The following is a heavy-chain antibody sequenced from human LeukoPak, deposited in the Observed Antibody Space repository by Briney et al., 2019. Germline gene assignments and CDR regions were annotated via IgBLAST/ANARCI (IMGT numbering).Heavy chain of an antibody. J-gene: IGHJ6*03. V-gene: IGHV3-48*01. CDR1: GFTFSDYS. D-gene: IGHD3-22*01. CDR2: IDSSSETV. Sequence: GGSLRLSCAPSGFTFSDYSMNWVRQAPGRGLEGISYIDSSSETVYYADSVKGRFTVSRDNAKKSLYLQMNSLRVEDSAVYYCADTKTFYYETSSYPYYFYYYYMNVWGRGTTVTVSS. CDR3: ADTKTFYYETSSYPYYFYYYYMNV.